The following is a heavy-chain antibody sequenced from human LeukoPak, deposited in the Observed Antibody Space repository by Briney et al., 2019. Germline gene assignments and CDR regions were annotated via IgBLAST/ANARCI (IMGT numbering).Heavy chain of an antibody. V-gene: IGHV3-21*04. J-gene: IGHJ4*02. D-gene: IGHD3-16*01. CDR3: ARGGSNYVGEFDY. CDR2: ISSSSSYI. Sequence: GGSLRLSCAASGFTFSSYSMNWVRQAPGKGLEWVSSISSSSSYIYYADSVKGRFTISRDNAKNSLYLQMNSLRAEDTAVYYCARGGSNYVGEFDYWGQGTLVTVSS. CDR1: GFTFSSYS.